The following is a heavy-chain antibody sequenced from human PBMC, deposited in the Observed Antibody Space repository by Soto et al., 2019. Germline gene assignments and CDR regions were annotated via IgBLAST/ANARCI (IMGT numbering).Heavy chain of an antibody. D-gene: IGHD1-26*01. J-gene: IGHJ4*02. CDR2: IYYSGST. CDR1: GGSISSGGYY. V-gene: IGHV4-31*03. Sequence: QVQLQESGPGLVKPSQTLSLTCTVSGGSISSGGYYWSWIRQHPGKGLEWIGYIYYSGSTYYNPSLKRRVTIAVDTSKNQFSLKLSSVTAADTAVYYCARDQSGYSGSYYAYWGQGTLVTVSS. CDR3: ARDQSGYSGSYYAY.